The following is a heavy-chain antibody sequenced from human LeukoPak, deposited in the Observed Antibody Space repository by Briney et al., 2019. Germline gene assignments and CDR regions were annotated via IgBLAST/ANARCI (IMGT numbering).Heavy chain of an antibody. D-gene: IGHD3-3*01. V-gene: IGHV3-15*01. J-gene: IGHJ4*02. CDR3: TTAHSYDFWSGYPN. CDR1: GFTFSNAW. Sequence: GGSLRLSCAASGFTFSNAWMSWVRQAPGKGLEWVGRIKSKTDGGTTDYAAPVKGRFTISRDDSKNTLYLQMNSLKTEDTAVYYCTTAHSYDFWSGYPNWGQGTLVTVSS. CDR2: IKSKTDGGTT.